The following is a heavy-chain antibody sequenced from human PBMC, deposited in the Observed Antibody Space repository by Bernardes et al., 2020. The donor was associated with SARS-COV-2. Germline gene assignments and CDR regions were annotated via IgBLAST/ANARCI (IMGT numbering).Heavy chain of an antibody. CDR1: TGSISSYS. V-gene: IGHV4-59*08. Sequence: SETLSLTCTVSTGSISSYSWSWIRQPPGKGLEWIGNIYDSGRTTYNPSLKSRVTMSVDTSRSQFTLKLSSVTAADTAVYYCAGHPYGMDVWGQGTTVTVSS. J-gene: IGHJ6*02. CDR2: IYDSGRT. CDR3: AGHPYGMDV.